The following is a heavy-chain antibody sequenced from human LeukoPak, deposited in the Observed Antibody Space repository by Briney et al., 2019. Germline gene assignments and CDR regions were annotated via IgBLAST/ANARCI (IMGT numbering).Heavy chain of an antibody. CDR1: EFSFSSHS. CDR3: ARDGMITAYAFDI. CDR2: INSSGDYT. Sequence: GGSLRLSCAASEFSFSSHSMNWVRQAPGKGLEWVSTINSSGDYTCYADSVRGRFTISRDNAKNSLYLQMNSLRAEDTAVYYCARDGMITAYAFDIWGQGTMVTVSS. J-gene: IGHJ3*02. V-gene: IGHV3-21*01. D-gene: IGHD3-16*01.